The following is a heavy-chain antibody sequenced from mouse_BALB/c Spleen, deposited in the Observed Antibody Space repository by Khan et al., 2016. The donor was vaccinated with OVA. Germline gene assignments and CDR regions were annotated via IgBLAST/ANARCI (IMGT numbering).Heavy chain of an antibody. Sequence: QVQLKQSGAELVRPGASVKLSCKTSGYTFTNYWIHWVKQRSGQGLEWIARLYPGTDHTYYNAKFKDKATLTVEKSSSTAYIQLSSLKSEDSAVYFCAREDALYYFDYWGQGTTLTVSS. V-gene: IGHV1-76*01. CDR3: AREDALYYFDY. J-gene: IGHJ2*01. CDR1: GYTFTNYW. CDR2: LYPGTDHT.